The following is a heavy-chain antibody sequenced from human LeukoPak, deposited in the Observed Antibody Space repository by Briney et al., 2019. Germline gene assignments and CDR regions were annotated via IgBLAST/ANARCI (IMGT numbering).Heavy chain of an antibody. D-gene: IGHD2-2*01. V-gene: IGHV1-2*02. Sequence: ASVTVSCKASGYTFTGYYMHWVRQAPGQGLEWMGWINPNSGGTNYAQKFQGRVTMTRDTSISTAYMELSRLRSDDTAVYYCARDRETLGYCSSSTCLAAGSDYWGQGTLVTVSS. J-gene: IGHJ4*02. CDR2: INPNSGGT. CDR3: ARDRETLGYCSSSTCLAAGSDY. CDR1: GYTFTGYY.